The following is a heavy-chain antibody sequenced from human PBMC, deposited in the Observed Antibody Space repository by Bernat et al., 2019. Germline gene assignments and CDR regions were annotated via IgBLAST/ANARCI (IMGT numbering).Heavy chain of an antibody. CDR3: AREATRYYYDSSGCFDY. CDR1: GGTFSSYA. D-gene: IGHD3-22*01. Sequence: QVQLVQSGAEVKKPGSSVKVSCKASGGTFSSYAISWVRQAPGQGLEWMGGIIPIFGTANYAQKFQGRVTITADESTSTAYMELSSLRSEDTAMYYCAREATRYYYDSSGCFDYWGQGTLVTISS. CDR2: IIPIFGTA. V-gene: IGHV1-69*01. J-gene: IGHJ4*02.